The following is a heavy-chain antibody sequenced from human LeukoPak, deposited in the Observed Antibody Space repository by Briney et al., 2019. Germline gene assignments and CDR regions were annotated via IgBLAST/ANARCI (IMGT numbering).Heavy chain of an antibody. V-gene: IGHV4-4*02. J-gene: IGHJ4*02. CDR2: VNLQGST. Sequence: SGTLSLTCGVSGGSITNTNYWTWVRQPPGKGLEWIGEVNLQGSTNYNPSLMGRVAIAVDTSENHISLRLTSVTAADTAVYYCAKTPGRELWSAPFDYWGQGTLVTVSS. CDR1: GGSITNTNY. D-gene: IGHD5-18*01. CDR3: AKTPGRELWSAPFDY.